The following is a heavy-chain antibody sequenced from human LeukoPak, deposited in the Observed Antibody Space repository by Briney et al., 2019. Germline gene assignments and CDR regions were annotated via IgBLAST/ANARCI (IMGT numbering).Heavy chain of an antibody. CDR2: IYYSGST. CDR3: ARGRDWFDT. Sequence: SETLSLTCTVSGGSISSHYWSWIRKPPGKGLEWIGYIYYSGSTNYNPSLKSRVTTSVDTSKNQFSLKLRSVTAADTAVFYCARGRDWFDTWGQGTLVTVFS. V-gene: IGHV4-59*11. CDR1: GGSISSHY. J-gene: IGHJ5*02.